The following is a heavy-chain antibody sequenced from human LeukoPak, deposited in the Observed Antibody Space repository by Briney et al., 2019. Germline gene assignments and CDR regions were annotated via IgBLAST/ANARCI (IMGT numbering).Heavy chain of an antibody. Sequence: ASVKVSCKVSGYTLTELSMHWVRQAPGKGLEWMGGFDPEDGETIYAQKFQGRVTMTEDTSTDTAYMELSSLRSEDTAVYYCARDAVVVDPNGPCFDYWGQGTLVAVSS. V-gene: IGHV1-24*01. D-gene: IGHD3-22*01. CDR1: GYTLTELS. J-gene: IGHJ4*02. CDR3: ARDAVVVDPNGPCFDY. CDR2: FDPEDGET.